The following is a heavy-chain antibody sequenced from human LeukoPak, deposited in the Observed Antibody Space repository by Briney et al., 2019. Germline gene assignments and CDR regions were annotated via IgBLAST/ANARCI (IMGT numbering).Heavy chain of an antibody. D-gene: IGHD1-7*01. CDR2: INHSGST. CDR1: GGSFSGYY. Sequence: SETLSLTCAVYGGSFSGYYWSWIRQPPGKGLEWIGEINHSGSTIYNPSLKSRVTISVDTSKNQFSLKLSSVTAADTAVYYCASRGYNWNYGSNRGAFDIWGQGTTVTVSS. V-gene: IGHV4-34*01. J-gene: IGHJ3*02. CDR3: ASRGYNWNYGSNRGAFDI.